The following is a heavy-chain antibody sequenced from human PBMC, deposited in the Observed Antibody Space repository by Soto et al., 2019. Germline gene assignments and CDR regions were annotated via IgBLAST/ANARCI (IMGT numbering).Heavy chain of an antibody. CDR1: GYTFTSYA. D-gene: IGHD1-20*01. V-gene: IGHV1-3*01. Sequence: GASVKVSCKASGYTFTSYAMHWVRQAPGQRLEWMGWTNAGNGNTKYSQKFQGRVTITRDTSASTAYMELSSLRSEDTAVYYCARVRYNWNQKGAFDIWGQGTMVTVSS. J-gene: IGHJ3*02. CDR3: ARVRYNWNQKGAFDI. CDR2: TNAGNGNT.